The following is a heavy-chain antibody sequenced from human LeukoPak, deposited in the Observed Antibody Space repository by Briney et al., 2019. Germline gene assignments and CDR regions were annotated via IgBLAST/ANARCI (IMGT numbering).Heavy chain of an antibody. V-gene: IGHV3-23*01. D-gene: IGHD5-18*01. CDR1: GFTFSSYG. Sequence: GGSLRLSCAASGFTFSSYGMSCVRQAPGQGLEWVSSINTGGTNTHYADSVKGRFTISRDNSKNTLYLQMNSLRAEDTAVYYFASQQWNSHYWGQGPLVTVSS. J-gene: IGHJ4*02. CDR2: INTGGTNT. CDR3: ASQQWNSHY.